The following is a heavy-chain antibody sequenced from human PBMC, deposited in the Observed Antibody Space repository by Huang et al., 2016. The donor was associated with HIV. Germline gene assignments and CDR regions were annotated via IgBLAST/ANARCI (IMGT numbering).Heavy chain of an antibody. CDR2: INNKGSKI. CDR1: GFTLSAYS. D-gene: IGHD5-18*01. J-gene: IGHJ1*01. CDR3: ATSYGYFPH. V-gene: IGHV3-48*02. Sequence: EVQLVESGGGLVQPGGSLTLSCAASGFTLSAYSMNWFRQTPGKGLEWVSNINNKGSKICDAESVKGRFTISRDNAKNSLYLQMNSLRDDDTAVFYCATSYGYFPHWGQGTLVTVSS.